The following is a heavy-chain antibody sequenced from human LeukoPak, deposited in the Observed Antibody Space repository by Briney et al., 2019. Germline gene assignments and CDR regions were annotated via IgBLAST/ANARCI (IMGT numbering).Heavy chain of an antibody. CDR1: GFTFSSYA. V-gene: IGHV3-30-3*01. CDR2: ISYDGSNK. CDR3: ARGRWYMDV. Sequence: GRSLRLSCAASGFTFSSYAMHWVRQAPGKGLEWVAVISYDGSNKYYADSVKGRFTISRGNSKNTLYLQMNSLRAEDTAVYYCARGRWYMDVWGKGTTVTVSS. J-gene: IGHJ6*03.